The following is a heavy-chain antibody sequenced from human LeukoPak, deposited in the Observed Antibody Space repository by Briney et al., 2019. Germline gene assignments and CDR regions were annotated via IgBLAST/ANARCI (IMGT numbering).Heavy chain of an antibody. CDR1: GFTVSSNY. V-gene: IGHV3-53*01. D-gene: IGHD1-14*01. Sequence: GGSLRLSCAASGFTVSSNYMSWVRQAPGKGLEWVSTLYSGGNTYYADSVKGRFTTSRDNSKNTLYLQMNSLRAEDTAVYFCAKTRSTNPDAAFDIWGQGTTVTVSS. CDR2: LYSGGNT. CDR3: AKTRSTNPDAAFDI. J-gene: IGHJ3*02.